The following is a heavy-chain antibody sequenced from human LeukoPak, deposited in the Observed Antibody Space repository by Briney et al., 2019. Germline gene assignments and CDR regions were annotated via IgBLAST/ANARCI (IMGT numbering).Heavy chain of an antibody. CDR3: ARDRRDILGDYYFDY. CDR1: GGSISSGGYY. Sequence: SQTLSLTCTVSGGSISSGGYYWSWIRQHPGKGLEWIGYIYYSGSTYYNPSLKSRVTISVDTSKNQFSLKLSSVTAADTAVYYCARDRRDILGDYYFDYWGQGTLVTVSS. D-gene: IGHD3-16*01. V-gene: IGHV4-31*03. CDR2: IYYSGST. J-gene: IGHJ4*02.